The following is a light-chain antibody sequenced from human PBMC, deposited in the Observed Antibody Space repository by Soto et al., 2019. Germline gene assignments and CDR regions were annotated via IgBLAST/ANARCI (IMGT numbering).Light chain of an antibody. CDR3: QQYGGSPPFT. V-gene: IGKV3-20*01. CDR2: GAS. Sequence: VLTQSPGTLSLSPGERATISCRASQSISSSYLAWYQHKPGQAPRLLIYGASSWATGIPHRFSGSGSGTNFTLTISRLEPEDCGMYYCQQYGGSPPFTFGQGPRLEIK. CDR1: QSISSSY. J-gene: IGKJ2*01.